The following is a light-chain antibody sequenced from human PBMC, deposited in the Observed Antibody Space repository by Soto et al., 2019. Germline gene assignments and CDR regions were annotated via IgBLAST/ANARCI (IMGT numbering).Light chain of an antibody. CDR1: QSIGRW. CDR3: QQYSGNPYT. CDR2: DAS. Sequence: DIQMTQSPSTLSASVGDTVTITCRASQSIGRWLAWYQQKPGKAPKFLIYDASNLRSGVTSRFSGRGSETEFTLTITSLQPHDFATYYCQQYSGNPYTFGQGTKVEI. J-gene: IGKJ2*01. V-gene: IGKV1-5*01.